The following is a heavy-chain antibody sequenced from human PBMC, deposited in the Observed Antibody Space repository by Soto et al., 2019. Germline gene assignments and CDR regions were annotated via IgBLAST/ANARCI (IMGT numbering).Heavy chain of an antibody. D-gene: IGHD2-15*01. V-gene: IGHV3-23*01. CDR2: ISGSGGST. CDR3: AKGKEYCSGGSCYPREGNWFNP. CDR1: GFTFSSYA. Sequence: GSLRLSCAASGFTFSSYAMSWVRQAPGKGLEWVSAISGSGGSTYYADSVKGRFTISRDNSKNTLYLQMNSLRAEDTAVYYCAKGKEYCSGGSCYPREGNWFNPWGQGTLVTVSS. J-gene: IGHJ5*02.